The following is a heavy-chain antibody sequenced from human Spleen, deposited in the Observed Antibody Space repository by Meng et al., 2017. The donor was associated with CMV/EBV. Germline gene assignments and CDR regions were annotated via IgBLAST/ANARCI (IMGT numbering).Heavy chain of an antibody. CDR1: YS. J-gene: IGHJ6*02. D-gene: IGHD3-22*01. Sequence: YSMNWVRQAPGKGLEWVSSISSSSSYIYYADSVKGRFTISRDNAKNSLYLQMNSLRAEDTAVYYCARDGTMIALGGGIYYYYYGMDVWGQGTTVTVSS. CDR2: ISSSSSYI. CDR3: ARDGTMIALGGGIYYYYYGMDV. V-gene: IGHV3-21*01.